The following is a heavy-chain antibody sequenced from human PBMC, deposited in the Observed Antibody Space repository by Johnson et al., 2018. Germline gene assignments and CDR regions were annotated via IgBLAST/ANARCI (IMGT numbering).Heavy chain of an antibody. V-gene: IGHV3-33*01. D-gene: IGHD2-2*01. CDR3: ARGLSGRVPAGLFRPLDFYYYMDV. CDR2: IWYDGSNK. J-gene: IGHJ6*03. Sequence: QVQLVESGGGVVQXGRSXRLXCAASGFTFSSYGMHWVRQAPGKGLEWVAVIWYDGSNKYYADSAKGRFTLSRDNSKNTLYLQMNSRRAEDTAVYYWARGLSGRVPAGLFRPLDFYYYMDVWGKGTTVTVSS. CDR1: GFTFSSYG.